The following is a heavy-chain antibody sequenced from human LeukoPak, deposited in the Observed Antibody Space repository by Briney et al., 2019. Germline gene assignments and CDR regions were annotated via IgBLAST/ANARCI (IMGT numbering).Heavy chain of an antibody. D-gene: IGHD3-22*01. CDR2: IRSKANSYAT. V-gene: IGHV3-73*01. CDR1: GFTFRGSA. CDR3: TRLDYYDSSGKDY. Sequence: GGSLKLSCAASGFTFRGSAVHWVRQASGKGLEWVGRIRSKANSYATTYAASVKGRFTFSRDDSKNTAYLQMNSLKTEDTAVYYCTRLDYYDSSGKDYWGQGTLVTVSS. J-gene: IGHJ4*02.